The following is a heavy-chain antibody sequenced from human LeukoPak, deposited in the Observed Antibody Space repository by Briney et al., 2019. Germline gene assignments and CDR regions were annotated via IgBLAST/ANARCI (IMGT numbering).Heavy chain of an antibody. CDR2: INDNGYNT. CDR3: ARDFSYYDSSGYYYLNY. Sequence: PGGSLRLSCSASGFTFSNFVMHWVRQAPGKGLEYVAIINDNGYNTDYAGSVKGRFTVARDNSKNTLYLQMSSLRPEDTAVYYCARDFSYYDSSGYYYLNYWGQGTLVTVSS. V-gene: IGHV3-64D*09. D-gene: IGHD3-22*01. J-gene: IGHJ4*02. CDR1: GFTFSNFV.